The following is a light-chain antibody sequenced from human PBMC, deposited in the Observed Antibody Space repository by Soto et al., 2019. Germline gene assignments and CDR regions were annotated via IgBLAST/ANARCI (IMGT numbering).Light chain of an antibody. V-gene: IGKV3-20*01. Sequence: EIGLTQSPGTLFLSPGERATLSCRAIQSVYSSYLAWYQQKPGQAPRLLXYVASTRATGIPDRFSGSGSGTDFTLTINRLEPEDFAVYYCQQYGSSSGLTFGGGTKVDIK. CDR2: VAS. CDR1: QSVYSSY. CDR3: QQYGSSSGLT. J-gene: IGKJ4*01.